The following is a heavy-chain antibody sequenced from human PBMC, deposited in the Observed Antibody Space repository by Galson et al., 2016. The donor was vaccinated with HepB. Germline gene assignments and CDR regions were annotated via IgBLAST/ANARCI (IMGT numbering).Heavy chain of an antibody. D-gene: IGHD3-3*01. CDR2: IRSNSYGGTT. Sequence: SLRLSCATSGFPLDNYAMSWFRQAPGKGLHWVGFIRSNSYGGTTEYAASVKGSFTISRDDSKSIVYLQMNRLKTEDTAVYYCSRVVGLDYDFWSGYPDFDYWGQGALVTVSS. J-gene: IGHJ4*02. V-gene: IGHV3-49*03. CDR1: GFPLDNYA. CDR3: SRVVGLDYDFWSGYPDFDY.